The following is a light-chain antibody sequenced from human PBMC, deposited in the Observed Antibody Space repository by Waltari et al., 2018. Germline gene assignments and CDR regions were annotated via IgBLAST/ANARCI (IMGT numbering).Light chain of an antibody. V-gene: IGLV1-44*01. Sequence: GPPGQRVTISCSGSTSNIGTNTVTWYQLLPGTAPKTVIFANYPRPSGVPDRFSASTSGTSASLVISGLQSEDEADYFCATWDDSLSGRVFGGGTKVTVL. J-gene: IGLJ2*01. CDR3: ATWDDSLSGRV. CDR1: TSNIGTNT. CDR2: ANY.